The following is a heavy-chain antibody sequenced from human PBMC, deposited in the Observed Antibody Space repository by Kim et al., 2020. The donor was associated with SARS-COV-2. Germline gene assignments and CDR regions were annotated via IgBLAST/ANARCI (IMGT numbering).Heavy chain of an antibody. CDR3: ARDSWTYYDILTGYYPYYCDY. D-gene: IGHD3-9*01. CDR1: GFTFSSYS. J-gene: IGHJ4*02. Sequence: GGSLRLSCAASGFTFSSYSMNWVRQAPGKGLEWVSSISSSSSYIYYADSVKGRFTISRDNAKNSLYLQMNSLRAEDTAVYYCARDSWTYYDILTGYYPYYCDYWGQGTLVTVSS. CDR2: ISSSSSYI. V-gene: IGHV3-21*01.